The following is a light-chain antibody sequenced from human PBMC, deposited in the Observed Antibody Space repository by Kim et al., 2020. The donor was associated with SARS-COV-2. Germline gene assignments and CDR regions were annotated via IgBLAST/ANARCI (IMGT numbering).Light chain of an antibody. V-gene: IGKV3D-15*01. CDR1: QSVGSY. CDR2: DAS. J-gene: IGKJ2*01. Sequence: EIVMTQSPATLSVSPGERATLSCRAGQSVGSYVAWYQQKPGQSPRLLIYDASTRATGIPARFSGSGSGTEFTLTISNLQSEDVALYYCQQYNDWPPGDTFDQGTKLEI. CDR3: QQYNDWPPGDT.